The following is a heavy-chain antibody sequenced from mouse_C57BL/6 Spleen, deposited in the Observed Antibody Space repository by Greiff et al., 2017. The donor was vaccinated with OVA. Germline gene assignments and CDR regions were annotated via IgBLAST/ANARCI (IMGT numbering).Heavy chain of an antibody. CDR2: IYWDDDK. V-gene: IGHV8-12*01. CDR3: ARPNWDYYYFDY. D-gene: IGHD4-1*01. CDR1: GFSLSTSGMG. J-gene: IGHJ2*01. Sequence: QVTLKESGPGILQSSQTLSLTCSFSGFSLSTSGMGVSWIRQPSGKGLEWLAHIYWDDDKRYNPFLKSRLTIAKDTSRTQVFRKITSVDTADTATYYCARPNWDYYYFDYWGQGTTLTVSS.